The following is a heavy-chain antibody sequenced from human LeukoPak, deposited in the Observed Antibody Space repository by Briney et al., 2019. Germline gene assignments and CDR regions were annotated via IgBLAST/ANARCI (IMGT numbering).Heavy chain of an antibody. Sequence: ASVKVSCKASGYTFTGYYMHWVRQAPGQGLEWMGWINPNSGGTNYAQKFQGRVTMTRDTSISTAYMELSRLRSDDTAVYYCGRVSRRFGGNWFDPWGQGTLVTVSS. CDR2: INPNSGGT. CDR3: GRVSRRFGGNWFDP. D-gene: IGHD3-10*01. CDR1: GYTFTGYY. V-gene: IGHV1-2*02. J-gene: IGHJ5*02.